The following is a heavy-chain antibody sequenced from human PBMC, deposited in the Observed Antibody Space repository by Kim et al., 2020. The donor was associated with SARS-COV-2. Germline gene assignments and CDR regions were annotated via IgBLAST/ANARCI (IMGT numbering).Heavy chain of an antibody. CDR3: AKDLRTRTTPVTGDSSTWHYYYYCMDV. D-gene: IGHD6-13*01. CDR2: ISNDGSNE. Sequence: GGSLRLSCAASGFTFSSYAMHWVRQAPGKGLEWVAVISNDGSNEYYPDSVKGRFTISRDNSKNTLFLQMNSLRAEDTALYYCAKDLRTRTTPVTGDSSTWHYYYYCMDVWGQGTTVTVS. CDR1: GFTFSSYA. J-gene: IGHJ6*02. V-gene: IGHV3-30*04.